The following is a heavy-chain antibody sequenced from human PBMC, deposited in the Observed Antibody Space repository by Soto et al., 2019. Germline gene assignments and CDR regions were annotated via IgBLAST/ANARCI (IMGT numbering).Heavy chain of an antibody. CDR2: IDGDDDK. CDR1: GFSLSTSGMC. J-gene: IGHJ6*02. Sequence: SGPTLVNPTQTLTLTFTFSGFSLSTSGMCVSWIRQPPGKALEWLALIDGDDDKYYSTSLKTRLNIYKDNSKNQVVLTMNNMDPVDTATYYCARIRSNYGMDVWGQGTTVTVS. CDR3: ARIRSNYGMDV. V-gene: IGHV2-70*01.